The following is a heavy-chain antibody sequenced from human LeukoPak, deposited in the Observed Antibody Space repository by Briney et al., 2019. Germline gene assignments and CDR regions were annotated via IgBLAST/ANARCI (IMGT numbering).Heavy chain of an antibody. CDR1: GGSFRGYY. V-gene: IGHV4-34*01. J-gene: IGHJ3*02. CDR3: ARALGIAAAGDAFDI. D-gene: IGHD6-13*01. CDR2: INHSGST. Sequence: PSETLSLTCAVYGGSFRGYYWSWIRQPPGKGLEWIGEINHSGSTNYNPSLKSRVTISVDTSKNQFSLKLSSVTAADTAVYYCARALGIAAAGDAFDIWGQGTMVTVSS.